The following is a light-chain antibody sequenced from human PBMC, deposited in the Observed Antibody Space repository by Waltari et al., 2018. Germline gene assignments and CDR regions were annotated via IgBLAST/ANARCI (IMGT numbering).Light chain of an antibody. V-gene: IGKV4-1*01. CDR2: WAS. Sequence: DIVMTQSPDSLAVSLGERATINCKSSQSVLYSSNKKNYLAWYQQKPGQSPKLLIYWASTRESGVPDRCSGSGSETDFTLTISNLQAEDVAVYYCQQYYSTLSWTFGQGTKVEIK. CDR3: QQYYSTLSWT. J-gene: IGKJ1*01. CDR1: QSVLYSSNKKNY.